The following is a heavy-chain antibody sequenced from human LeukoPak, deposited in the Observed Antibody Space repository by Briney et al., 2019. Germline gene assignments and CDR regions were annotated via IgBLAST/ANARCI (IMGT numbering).Heavy chain of an antibody. J-gene: IGHJ4*02. CDR1: GFTFSSYA. CDR2: ISGSGGTT. CDR3: AKVIVVVPAAIGTLDY. D-gene: IGHD2-2*02. V-gene: IGHV3-23*01. Sequence: GGSLRLSCAASGFTFSSYAMSWVRQAPGRGLEWVSAISGSGGTTYYADSVKGRFTISRDNSKNTLYLQMNSLRAEDPAVYYCAKVIVVVPAAIGTLDYWGQGTLVTVSS.